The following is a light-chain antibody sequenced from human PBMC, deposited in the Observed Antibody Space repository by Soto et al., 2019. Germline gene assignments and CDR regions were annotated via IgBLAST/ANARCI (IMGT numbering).Light chain of an antibody. Sequence: DIQMPQSPSTLSASLGDRVTITCRASQSIRSWLAWYQQKPGKAPKLLIYDASSLESGVPSRFSGSGTGTEFTLTISSLEPDDFATYYCQQYDTYWSFGQGTKV. CDR1: QSIRSW. CDR3: QQYDTYWS. V-gene: IGKV1-5*01. CDR2: DAS. J-gene: IGKJ1*01.